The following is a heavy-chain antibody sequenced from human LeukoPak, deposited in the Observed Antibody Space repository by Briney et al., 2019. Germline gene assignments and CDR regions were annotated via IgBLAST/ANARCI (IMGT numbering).Heavy chain of an antibody. Sequence: SVKVSCKASGGTFSSYTISWVRQAPGQGLEWMGRIIPILGIANYAQKFQGRVTITADKSTSTAYMELSSLRSEDTAVYYCARVKELAAAYDYWGQGTLVTVSS. CDR1: GGTFSSYT. CDR3: ARVKELAAAYDY. D-gene: IGHD6-13*01. CDR2: IIPILGIA. V-gene: IGHV1-69*02. J-gene: IGHJ4*02.